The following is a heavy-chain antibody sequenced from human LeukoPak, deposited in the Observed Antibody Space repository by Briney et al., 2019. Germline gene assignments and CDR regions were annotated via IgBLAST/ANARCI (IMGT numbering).Heavy chain of an antibody. J-gene: IGHJ6*02. CDR2: ISYDGSNK. Sequence: GGSLRLSCAASGFTFSSYGMHWVRQAPGKGLEWVAVISYDGSNKYYADSVKGRFTISRDNSKNTLYLQMNSLRAEDTAVYYCAKEGGYCSGGSCYSSYYCYGMDVWGQGTTVTVSS. D-gene: IGHD2-15*01. V-gene: IGHV3-30*18. CDR3: AKEGGYCSGGSCYSSYYCYGMDV. CDR1: GFTFSSYG.